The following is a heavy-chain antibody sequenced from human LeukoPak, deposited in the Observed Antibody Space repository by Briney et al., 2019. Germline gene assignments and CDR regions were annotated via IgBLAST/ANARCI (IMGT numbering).Heavy chain of an antibody. CDR3: ARELTTRRFDP. CDR1: GFTFSNYA. J-gene: IGHJ5*02. V-gene: IGHV3-21*01. D-gene: IGHD1-1*01. Sequence: GGSLRLSCAASGFTFSNYAMSWVRQAPGKGLEWVSSISSSSSYIYYADSVKGRFTISRDNAKNSLYLQMNSLRAEDTAVYYCARELTTRRFDPWGQGTLVTVSS. CDR2: ISSSSSYI.